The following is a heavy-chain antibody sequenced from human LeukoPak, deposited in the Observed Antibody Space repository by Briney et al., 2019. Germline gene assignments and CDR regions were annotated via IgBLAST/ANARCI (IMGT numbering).Heavy chain of an antibody. CDR3: ARSYGDYRTFDY. CDR2: ISSSSSYI. Sequence: PGGSLRLSCAASGFTFSSYSMNWVRQAPGKGLEWVSSISSSSSYIYYADSVKGRFTISRDNAKNSLYLQMNGLRAEDTAVYYCARSYGDYRTFDYWGQGTLVTVSS. J-gene: IGHJ4*02. CDR1: GFTFSSYS. V-gene: IGHV3-21*01. D-gene: IGHD4-17*01.